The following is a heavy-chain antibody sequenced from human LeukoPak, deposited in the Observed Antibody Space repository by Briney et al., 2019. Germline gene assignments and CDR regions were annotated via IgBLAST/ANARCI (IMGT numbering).Heavy chain of an antibody. Sequence: GALVKLSCKASGYTFTSYGISWVRQAPGQGLEWMGWISAYNGNTNYAQKLQVRVTMTTDTSTNTAYMELRSLRSDDTAVYYCARVGRYYYDSSLSWFDPWGQGTLVTVSS. CDR3: ARVGRYYYDSSLSWFDP. CDR2: ISAYNGNT. CDR1: GYTFTSYG. J-gene: IGHJ5*02. V-gene: IGHV1-18*01. D-gene: IGHD3-22*01.